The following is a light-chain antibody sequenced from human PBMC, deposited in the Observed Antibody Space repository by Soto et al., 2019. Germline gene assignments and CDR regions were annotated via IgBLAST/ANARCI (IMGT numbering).Light chain of an antibody. CDR3: QQSSSTPRT. CDR1: QGISRS. J-gene: IGKJ1*01. CDR2: DAS. V-gene: IGKV1-39*01. Sequence: DIQMTQSPSSLSASVGDRVTITCQASQGISRSLNWYQQKPGKAPKLLIYDASNLVSGVPARFSGGGSGTEFTLTISSLQREDFATYYCQQSSSTPRTFGQGTKVDIK.